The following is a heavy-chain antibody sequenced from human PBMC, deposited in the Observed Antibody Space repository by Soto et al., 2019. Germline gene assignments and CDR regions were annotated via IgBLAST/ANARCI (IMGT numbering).Heavy chain of an antibody. Sequence: QITLKESGPTLVKPTQTLTLTCTFSGFSLSTSGVGVGWIRQPPEKALEGLALIYWDDDKRYNPSLKSRLTITKDTSKNHVVLTITNMDPVDTATYYCAHRGTGVGTWYFELWGRGTLVTVSS. V-gene: IGHV2-5*02. J-gene: IGHJ2*01. D-gene: IGHD7-27*01. CDR3: AHRGTGVGTWYFEL. CDR2: IYWDDDK. CDR1: GFSLSTSGVG.